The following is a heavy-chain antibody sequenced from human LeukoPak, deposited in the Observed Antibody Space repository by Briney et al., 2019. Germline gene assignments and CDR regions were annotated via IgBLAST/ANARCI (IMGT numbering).Heavy chain of an antibody. CDR2: IIPNFGTA. D-gene: IGHD3-22*01. V-gene: IGHV1-69*05. Sequence: GASVKVSCKASGGTFSSYAISWVRQAPGQGLEWMGGIIPNFGTANYAQKFQGRVTITTDESTSTAYMELSSLRSEDTAVYYCARAYYDSSGYYFHFDYWGQGTLATVSS. CDR3: ARAYYDSSGYYFHFDY. CDR1: GGTFSSYA. J-gene: IGHJ4*02.